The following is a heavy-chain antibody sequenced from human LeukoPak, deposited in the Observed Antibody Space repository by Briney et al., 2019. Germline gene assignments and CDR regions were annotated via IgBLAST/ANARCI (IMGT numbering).Heavy chain of an antibody. CDR3: ARTYGDYWYYYYYMDV. D-gene: IGHD4-17*01. CDR2: MNPNSGNT. J-gene: IGHJ6*03. V-gene: IGHV1-8*01. Sequence: ASVKVSCKASGYTFTSYDINWVRQATGQGLEWMGWMNPNSGNTGYAQKFQGRVTMTRNTSISTAYMELSSLRSEDTTVYYCARTYGDYWYYYYYMDVWGKGTTVTISS. CDR1: GYTFTSYD.